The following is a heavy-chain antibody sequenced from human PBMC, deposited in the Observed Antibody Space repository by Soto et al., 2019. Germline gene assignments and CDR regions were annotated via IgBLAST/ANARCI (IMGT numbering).Heavy chain of an antibody. J-gene: IGHJ4*02. D-gene: IGHD2-15*01. V-gene: IGHV4-59*01. CDR3: ARAGAATLSDY. CDR2: IYYSGST. Sequence: QVKLQESGPGLVKPSETLSLTCTVSGGSISNYYWSWIRQPPGKGLEWIGYIYYSGSTNYNPSLKSRVTISVDTSKNPFSLKLSSVTAADTAVYYCARAGAATLSDYWGQGTLVTVSS. CDR1: GGSISNYY.